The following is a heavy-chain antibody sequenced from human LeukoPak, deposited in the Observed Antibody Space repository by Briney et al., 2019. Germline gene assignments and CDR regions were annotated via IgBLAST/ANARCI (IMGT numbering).Heavy chain of an antibody. Sequence: GGSLRLSCAASGFTFSSYGMHWVRQAPGKGLEWVAFIRYDGSNKYYADSVKGRFTISRDNSKNTLYLQMNSLRAEDTAVYYCARDTNYYGSGSEDWGQGTLVTVSS. J-gene: IGHJ4*02. V-gene: IGHV3-30*02. CDR1: GFTFSSYG. CDR3: ARDTNYYGSGSED. D-gene: IGHD3-10*01. CDR2: IRYDGSNK.